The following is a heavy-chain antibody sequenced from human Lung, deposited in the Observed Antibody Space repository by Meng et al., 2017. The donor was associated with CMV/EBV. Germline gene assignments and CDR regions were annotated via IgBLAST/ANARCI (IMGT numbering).Heavy chain of an antibody. V-gene: IGHV4-4*07. CDR3: ARGSRDEAFQH. Sequence: VPLQTSGPDLVKPSQTVCLTFHVSGDSIINSSWSWIRHPAGKGLDWIGRIYTSGSTNYNPSLKSRVTMSVDTSKNQFSRKLSSVTAADTAVYYCARGSRDEAFQHWGQGTLVTVSS. CDR2: IYTSGST. D-gene: IGHD5-24*01. CDR1: GDSIINSS. J-gene: IGHJ1*01.